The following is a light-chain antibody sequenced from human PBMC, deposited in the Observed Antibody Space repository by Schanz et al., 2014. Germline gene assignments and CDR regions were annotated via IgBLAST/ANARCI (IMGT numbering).Light chain of an antibody. CDR3: ETWGTNTRV. V-gene: IGLV4-60*03. Sequence: QLVLTQSSSASASLGSSVKLTCTLSSGHSSYIIAWHQQQPGKAPRYLMKLEGSGSYNKGSGVPDRFSGSSSGADRYLTISYLQSEDEADYYCETWGTNTRVFGGGTKLTVL. J-gene: IGLJ3*02. CDR1: SGHSSYI. CDR2: LEGSGSY.